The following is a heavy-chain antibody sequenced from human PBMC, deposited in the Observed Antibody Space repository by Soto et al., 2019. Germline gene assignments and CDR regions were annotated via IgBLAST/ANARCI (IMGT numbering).Heavy chain of an antibody. CDR1: RNRLANYW. CDR3: AKYLSTATSFDY. D-gene: IGHD2-2*02. CDR2: IYPSASYS. J-gene: IGHJ4*02. Sequence: GESLKISCKAPRNRLANYWITWMRQTHGKGLECMGMIYPSASYSNSSPSFQGHVTMSVDKSISSAYLHFSSLNASDTAMYYCAKYLSTATSFDYCGQGTPVTVSS. V-gene: IGHV5-10-1*01.